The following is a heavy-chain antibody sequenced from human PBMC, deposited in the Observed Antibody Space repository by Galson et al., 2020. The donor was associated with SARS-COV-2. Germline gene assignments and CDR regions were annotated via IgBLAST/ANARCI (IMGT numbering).Heavy chain of an antibody. J-gene: IGHJ4*02. CDR1: GFSFKDYW. D-gene: IGHD2-2*01. V-gene: IGHV3-74*01. CDR2: IIGDGSGA. CDR3: ARAAMVSGNDY. Sequence: PGGSLRLSCAASGFSFKDYWMHWVRQAPGQGLVWVSRIIGDGSGADYADSVKGRFTISRDNTKNILYLQMDSLGAEDTAVYYCARAAMVSGNDYWGQGTLVTVSS.